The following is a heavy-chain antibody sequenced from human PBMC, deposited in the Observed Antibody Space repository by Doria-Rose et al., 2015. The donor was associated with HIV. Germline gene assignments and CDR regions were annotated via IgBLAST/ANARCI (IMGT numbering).Heavy chain of an antibody. CDR3: ARGSYGAFDI. Sequence: SCAASGFTFSTYRMHWVRQAPGRGLEWVANIKQDGSEKSYVDSVEGRFTISRDDAKNSLYLQMNSLRAEDTAVYYCARGSYGAFDIWGQGTMITVSS. CDR1: GFTFSTYR. J-gene: IGHJ3*02. D-gene: IGHD3-10*01. CDR2: IKQDGSEK. V-gene: IGHV3-7*01.